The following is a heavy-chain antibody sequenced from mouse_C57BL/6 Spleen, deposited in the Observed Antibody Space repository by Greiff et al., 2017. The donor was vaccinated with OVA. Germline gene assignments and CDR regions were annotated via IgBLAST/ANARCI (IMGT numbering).Heavy chain of an antibody. CDR2: IDPSDSYT. CDR3: ASQVYYFDY. V-gene: IGHV1-59*01. J-gene: IGHJ2*01. Sequence: QVQLQQSGAELVRPGTSVKLSCKASGYTFTSYWMHWVKQRPGQGLEWIGVIDPSDSYTNYNQKFKGKATLTVDTSSSTAYMQLSSLTSEDSAVYYCASQVYYFDYWGQGTTLTVSS. CDR1: GYTFTSYW.